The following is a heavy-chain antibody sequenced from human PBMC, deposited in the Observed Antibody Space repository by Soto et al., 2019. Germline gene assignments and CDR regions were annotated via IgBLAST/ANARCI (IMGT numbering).Heavy chain of an antibody. Sequence: EVQLAESGGGLVQPGGSLRLSCVVSGFTLSDYDMDWVLQAPGKGLEWVGRSNRKVESYTREFAASMKGSFSISRHDSANSLSLQMDSLKTEDTAVYYCLASLSGRTYWGQGTLVTVSS. CDR2: SNRKVESYTR. J-gene: IGHJ4*02. D-gene: IGHD1-1*01. V-gene: IGHV3-72*01. CDR3: LASLSGRTY. CDR1: GFTLSDYD.